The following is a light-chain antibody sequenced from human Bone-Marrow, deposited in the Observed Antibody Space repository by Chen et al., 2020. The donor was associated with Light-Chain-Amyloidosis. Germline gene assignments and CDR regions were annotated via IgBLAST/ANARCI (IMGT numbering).Light chain of an antibody. CDR3: QSADSTGIYRV. Sequence: YELTQPPSVSVSPGQTARITCSGDALPDQYAYWYQQKAGQAPVLVINKDSERPAGIPERVSGSSSGTTVTLTISGGQAEDEAVYYCQSADSTGIYRVFGGGTKLTVL. CDR1: ALPDQY. V-gene: IGLV3-25*03. J-gene: IGLJ3*02. CDR2: KDS.